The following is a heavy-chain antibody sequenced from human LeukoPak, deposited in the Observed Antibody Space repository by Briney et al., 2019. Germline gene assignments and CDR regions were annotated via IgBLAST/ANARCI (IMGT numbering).Heavy chain of an antibody. J-gene: IGHJ4*02. Sequence: GGSLRLSCAASGFTFSSYAMSWVRQAPGKGLEWVSAISGSGGSTYYADSVKGRFTISRDNSKNTLYLQMNSLRAEDTAVYYCAKAERYCSSTSRPPWYFDYWGQGTLVTVSS. CDR2: ISGSGGST. V-gene: IGHV3-23*01. CDR1: GFTFSSYA. CDR3: AKAERYCSSTSRPPWYFDY. D-gene: IGHD2-2*01.